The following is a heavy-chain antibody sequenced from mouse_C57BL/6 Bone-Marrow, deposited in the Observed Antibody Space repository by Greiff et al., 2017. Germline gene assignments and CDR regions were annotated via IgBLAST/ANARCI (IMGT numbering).Heavy chain of an antibody. CDR1: GYTFTSYW. Sequence: QVQLQQPGAELVRPGTSVKLSCKASGYTFTSYWMHWVKQRPGQGLEWIGVIDPSDSYTNYNQKFKGKATLTVDTSSSTAYMPLSSLTSEDSAVYYCARFDYWGQGTTLTVSA. CDR3: ARFDY. J-gene: IGHJ2*01. V-gene: IGHV1-59*01. CDR2: IDPSDSYT.